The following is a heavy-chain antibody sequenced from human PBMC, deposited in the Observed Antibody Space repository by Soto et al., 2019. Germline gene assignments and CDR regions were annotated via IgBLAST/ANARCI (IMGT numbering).Heavy chain of an antibody. CDR1: GFSFSSYG. V-gene: IGHV3-30*18. D-gene: IGHD3-3*01. Sequence: QVQLVESGGGVVQPGRSLRLSCAASGFSFSSYGMHWVRQAPGKGLEWVAVISDDGSTQFYADSVKGRFTISRDNSRNTLFVQMNGLRPEDTALYYCAKGKALGPNINHRHDFDYWGQVTLVTVSS. CDR3: AKGKALGPNINHRHDFDY. CDR2: ISDDGSTQ. J-gene: IGHJ4*02.